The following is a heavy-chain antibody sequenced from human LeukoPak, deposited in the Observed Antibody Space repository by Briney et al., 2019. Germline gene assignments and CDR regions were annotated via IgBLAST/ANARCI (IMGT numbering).Heavy chain of an antibody. Sequence: SQTLSLTCTVSGGSISSGGYYWSWIRQHPGKGLEWIGYIYYSGSTYYNPSLKSRVTISVDTSKNQFSLKLSSVTAADTAVYYCASSTGYSSGWGYWYFDLWGRGTLVTVSS. J-gene: IGHJ2*01. CDR3: ASSTGYSSGWGYWYFDL. D-gene: IGHD6-19*01. CDR1: GGSISSGGYY. CDR2: IYYSGST. V-gene: IGHV4-31*03.